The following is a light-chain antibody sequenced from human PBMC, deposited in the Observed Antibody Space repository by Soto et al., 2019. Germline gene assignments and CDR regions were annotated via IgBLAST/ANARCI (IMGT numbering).Light chain of an antibody. CDR1: QGITSW. V-gene: IGKV1-12*01. Sequence: DIQMTQSPSSVSASVGDIVTITCRASQGITSWLAWYQQKPGKAPKLLIYRASNLQSGVPSRFSGSASGTDFTVTISGLQPADFANYYCQQTATFPLTFGGGTKVEIK. CDR2: RAS. CDR3: QQTATFPLT. J-gene: IGKJ4*01.